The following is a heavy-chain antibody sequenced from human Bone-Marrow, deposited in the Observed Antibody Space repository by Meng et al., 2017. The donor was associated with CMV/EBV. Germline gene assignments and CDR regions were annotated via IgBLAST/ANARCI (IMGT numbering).Heavy chain of an antibody. CDR3: ARDYGDYSPYYYYYGKEV. CDR1: GYTFTSYY. D-gene: IGHD4-17*01. CDR2: INPSGGST. Sequence: ASVKVSCKASGYTFTSYYMHWVRQAPGQGLERMGIINPSGGSTSYAKKFQGRVTMTRDTSTSTVYMELRSLRSDDTAVYFCARDYGDYSPYYYYYGKEVWGQGTTVTASS. J-gene: IGHJ6*02. V-gene: IGHV1-46*01.